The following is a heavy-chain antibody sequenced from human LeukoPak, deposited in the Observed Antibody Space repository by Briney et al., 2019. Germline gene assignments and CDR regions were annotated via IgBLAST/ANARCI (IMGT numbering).Heavy chain of an antibody. CDR3: AGFDIVVVPAAVYHYMDV. J-gene: IGHJ6*03. V-gene: IGHV3-23*01. CDR1: GFTFSSYA. CDR2: ISGSGGST. Sequence: GGSLRLSCAASGFTFSSYAMSWVRQAPGKGLEWVSAISGSGGSTYYADSVKGRFTISRDNSKNTLYLQMNSLRAEDTAVYYCAGFDIVVVPAAVYHYMDVWGKGTTVTVSS. D-gene: IGHD2-2*01.